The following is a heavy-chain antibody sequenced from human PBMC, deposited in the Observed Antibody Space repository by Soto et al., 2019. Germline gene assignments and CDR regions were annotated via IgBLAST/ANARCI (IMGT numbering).Heavy chain of an antibody. D-gene: IGHD1-26*01. J-gene: IGHJ6*02. Sequence: PSETLSLTCTVSGGSVSGYYWSWIRQSPGRGLEWLGYIFYRGTTLYSPSVQSRLSITVDTSKNQFSLKMRSVTAADTAIYYCTRHAIIARLQYGMDVWGRGTTVTVSS. CDR1: GGSVSGYY. CDR2: IFYRGTT. CDR3: TRHAIIARLQYGMDV. V-gene: IGHV4-59*02.